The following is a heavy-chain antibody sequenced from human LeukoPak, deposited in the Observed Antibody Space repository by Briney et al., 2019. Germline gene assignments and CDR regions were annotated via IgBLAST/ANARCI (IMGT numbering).Heavy chain of an antibody. CDR3: ARARGYSYGILDQ. D-gene: IGHD5-18*01. Sequence: PGGSLRLSCAASGFTFSSYWMHWVRQAPGEGLVWVSRMNTDGSRTDYADSVKGRFTISRDNAKNSLYLQMNSLRTEDTALYYCARARGYSYGILDQWGQGTLVTVSS. CDR2: MNTDGSRT. J-gene: IGHJ4*02. CDR1: GFTFSSYW. V-gene: IGHV3-74*01.